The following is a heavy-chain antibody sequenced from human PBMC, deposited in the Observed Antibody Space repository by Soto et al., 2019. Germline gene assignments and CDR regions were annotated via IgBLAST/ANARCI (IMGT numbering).Heavy chain of an antibody. J-gene: IGHJ5*02. V-gene: IGHV4-30-4*08. CDR3: ARGVTVFGLVSRFWFDP. D-gene: IGHD3-3*01. Sequence: SETLSLTCTVSGGSISSGGYYWSWIRQHPGKGLEWIGYIYYSGITYYNPSLKSRVVISIDTSRNQFSLRLNSLTAADRAVYFCARGVTVFGLVSRFWFDPWGQGTLVTVSS. CDR1: GGSISSGGYY. CDR2: IYYSGIT.